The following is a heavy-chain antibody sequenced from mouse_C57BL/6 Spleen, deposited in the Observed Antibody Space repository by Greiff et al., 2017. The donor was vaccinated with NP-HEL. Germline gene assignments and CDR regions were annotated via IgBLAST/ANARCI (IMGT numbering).Heavy chain of an antibody. CDR2: ISSGSSTI. CDR1: GFTFSDYG. Sequence: EVKLVESGGGLVKPGGSLKLSCAASGFTFSDYGMHWVRQAPEKGLEWVAYISSGSSTIYYADTVKGRFTISRDNAKNTLFLQMTSLRSEDTAMYYCASNYESWFAYWGQGTLVTVSA. D-gene: IGHD2-1*01. J-gene: IGHJ3*01. CDR3: ASNYESWFAY. V-gene: IGHV5-17*01.